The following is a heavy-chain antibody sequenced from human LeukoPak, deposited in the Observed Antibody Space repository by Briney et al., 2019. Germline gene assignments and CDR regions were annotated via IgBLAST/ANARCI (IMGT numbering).Heavy chain of an antibody. J-gene: IGHJ6*02. CDR3: AKDLDYHYYGMDV. Sequence: PGGSLRLSCAASGFTFDGYGMHWVRQAPGKGLEWVSVINGDGTTTYYGDSVRGRFTISRDNSKNSLYLQMNSLRTEATALYYCAKDLDYHYYGMDVWGQGTTVIVSS. CDR2: INGDGTTT. V-gene: IGHV3-43*02. CDR1: GFTFDGYG.